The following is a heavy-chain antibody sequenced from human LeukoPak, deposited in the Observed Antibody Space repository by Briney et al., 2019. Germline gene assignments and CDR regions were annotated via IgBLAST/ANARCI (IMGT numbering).Heavy chain of an antibody. CDR2: IYYSGSI. J-gene: IGHJ5*02. V-gene: IGHV4-59*01. CDR3: ARNAGDL. Sequence: SETLSLTCTVSGGSISSYFWSWIRQPPGKGLEWIGYIYYSGSIDHNPSLKGRVTISVDTSKNQFSLKLNSVTAADTAIYYCARNAGDLWGQGTLVTVSS. CDR1: GGSISSYF.